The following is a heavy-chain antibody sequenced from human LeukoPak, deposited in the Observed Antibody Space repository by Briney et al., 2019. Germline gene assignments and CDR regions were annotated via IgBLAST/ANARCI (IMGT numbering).Heavy chain of an antibody. CDR2: ISWNSGSI. CDR3: ARAPEAGYYYYYMDV. CDR1: GFTFDDYA. J-gene: IGHJ6*03. V-gene: IGHV3-9*01. Sequence: PGGSLRLSCAASGFTFDDYAMHWVRQAPGKGLEWVSGISWNSGSIGYADSVKGRFTISRDNAKNSLYLQMNSLRAEDTAVYYCARAPEAGYYYYYMDVWGKGTTVTISS.